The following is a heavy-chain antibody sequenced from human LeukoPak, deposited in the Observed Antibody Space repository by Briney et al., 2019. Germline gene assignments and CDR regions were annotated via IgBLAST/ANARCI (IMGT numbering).Heavy chain of an antibody. CDR1: GYTFTSYF. J-gene: IGHJ4*02. D-gene: IGHD1-7*01. Sequence: GASVKVSCKASGYTFTSYFIHWVRQAPGRGLEWMGVLNPSDGATTYAQKFQGRVTMTRDTSTSTVYMDLNSLRSEDTAVYYCARDLGSGQTGTIPGGLDYWGQGTLVTVSA. CDR2: LNPSDGAT. V-gene: IGHV1-46*01. CDR3: ARDLGSGQTGTIPGGLDY.